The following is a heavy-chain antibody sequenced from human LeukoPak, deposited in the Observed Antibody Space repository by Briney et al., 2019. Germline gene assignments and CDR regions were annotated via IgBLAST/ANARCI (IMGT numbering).Heavy chain of an antibody. CDR3: AKGGTSVTRYVDY. Sequence: GGSLRLSCAASGFTFSSYWMHWVRQTPGKGLEWVGILSYDGTNTYYGESVKGRFTISRDNSQNTVYLQMNSLRAEDTAVYYCAKGGTSVTRYVDYWGQGTLVTVSS. J-gene: IGHJ4*02. D-gene: IGHD4-17*01. CDR2: LSYDGTNT. V-gene: IGHV3-30*18. CDR1: GFTFSSYW.